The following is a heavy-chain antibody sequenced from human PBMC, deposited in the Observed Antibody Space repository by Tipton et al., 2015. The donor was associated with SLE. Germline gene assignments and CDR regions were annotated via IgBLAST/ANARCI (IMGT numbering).Heavy chain of an antibody. J-gene: IGHJ3*02. CDR3: ARDPIFGVGPPNAFDI. CDR1: GYTFTSYG. V-gene: IGHV1-18*01. Sequence: QSGAEVKKPGASVKVSCKASGYTFTSYGISWVRQAPGQGLEWMGWISAYNGNTNYAQKLQGRVTMATDTSTSTAYMELRSLRSEDTAVYYCARDPIFGVGPPNAFDIWGQGTMVTVSS. D-gene: IGHD3-3*01. CDR2: ISAYNGNT.